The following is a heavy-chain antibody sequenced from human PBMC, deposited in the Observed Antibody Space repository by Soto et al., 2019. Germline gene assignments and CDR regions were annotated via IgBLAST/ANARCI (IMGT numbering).Heavy chain of an antibody. V-gene: IGHV1-18*01. CDR1: GYTFTTYG. CDR2: ISAYSGNT. Sequence: QVQLVQSGAEVKKPGASVKVSCKASGYTFTTYGISWVRQAPGQGLEWVGWISAYSGNTKYAQKLQGRVTVTTDTSTSTDYMEVRSMRSDDAAVYYCAGGRYGDYWGQGTLVTTSS. J-gene: IGHJ4*02. CDR3: AGGRYGDY. D-gene: IGHD3-9*01.